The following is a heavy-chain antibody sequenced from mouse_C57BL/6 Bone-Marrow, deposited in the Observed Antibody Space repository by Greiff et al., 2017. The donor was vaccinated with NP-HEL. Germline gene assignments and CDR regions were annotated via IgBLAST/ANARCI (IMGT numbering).Heavy chain of an antibody. D-gene: IGHD1-1*01. Sequence: QQSGPGLVKPSQTVFLTCTVTGISFTTGNYRWSWIRQFPGNKLEWIGYIYYSGTITYNTSLTRRTTITSDTPKNQFFLEMNSLTAEDTATYYCARGKYYGSMYFDYWGEGTALTVSS. CDR1: GISFTTGNYR. CDR2: IYYSGTI. J-gene: IGHJ2*01. V-gene: IGHV3-5*01. CDR3: ARGKYYGSMYFDY.